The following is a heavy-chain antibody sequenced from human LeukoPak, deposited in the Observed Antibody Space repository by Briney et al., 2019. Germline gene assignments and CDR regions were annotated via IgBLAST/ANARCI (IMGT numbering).Heavy chain of an antibody. J-gene: IGHJ6*02. CDR1: GGAFSGYY. D-gene: IGHD3-9*01. Sequence: SETLSLTCAVYGGAFSGYYWNWIRQPPGKGLEWIGEINHSGSTNYNPSLKSRVTISVDTSKNQFSLKLSSVTAADTAVYYCARGAILRYFDWLSFYGMDVWGQGTTVTVSS. CDR3: ARGAILRYFDWLSFYGMDV. V-gene: IGHV4-34*01. CDR2: INHSGST.